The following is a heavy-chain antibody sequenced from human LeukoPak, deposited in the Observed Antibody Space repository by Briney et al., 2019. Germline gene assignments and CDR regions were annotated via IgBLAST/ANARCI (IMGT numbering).Heavy chain of an antibody. Sequence: GGSLRLSCATSGFTFSSYAMHWVRQAPGKGLEWVAVISYDGSNKYYADSVKGRFTISRDNSKNTLYLQMNSLRAEDTAVYYCARDRYYGSGSYYPYYYYGMDVWGQGTTVTVSS. CDR1: GFTFSSYA. CDR3: ARDRYYGSGSYYPYYYYGMDV. D-gene: IGHD3-10*01. CDR2: ISYDGSNK. V-gene: IGHV3-30-3*01. J-gene: IGHJ6*02.